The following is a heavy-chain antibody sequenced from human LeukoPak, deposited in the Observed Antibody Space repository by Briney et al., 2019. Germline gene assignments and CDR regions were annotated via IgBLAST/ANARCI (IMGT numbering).Heavy chain of an antibody. CDR2: INHSGSA. V-gene: IGHV4-34*01. D-gene: IGHD2-2*01. CDR1: GGSFSGYY. CDR3: ARGFRQLLRRGYYFDY. Sequence: PSETLSLTCAVYGGSFSGYYWRWIRQPPGKGLEWIGEINHSGSANDNPSLKSRVTISVDTSKNQFSLKLSSVTAADTAVYYCARGFRQLLRRGYYFDYWGQGTLVTVSS. J-gene: IGHJ4*02.